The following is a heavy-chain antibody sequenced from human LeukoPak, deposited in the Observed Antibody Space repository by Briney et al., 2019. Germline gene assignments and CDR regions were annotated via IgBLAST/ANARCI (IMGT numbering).Heavy chain of an antibody. CDR1: GGSISSSSYY. CDR3: ARYITYYDILTGYYIGYYFDY. V-gene: IGHV4-39*07. CDR2: IYYSGST. Sequence: SETLSLTCTVSGGSISSSSYYWGWIRQPPGKGLEWIGSIYYSGSTYYNPSLKSRVTISVDTSKNQFSLKLSSVTAADTAVYYCARYITYYDILTGYYIGYYFDYWGQGTLVTVSS. J-gene: IGHJ4*02. D-gene: IGHD3-9*01.